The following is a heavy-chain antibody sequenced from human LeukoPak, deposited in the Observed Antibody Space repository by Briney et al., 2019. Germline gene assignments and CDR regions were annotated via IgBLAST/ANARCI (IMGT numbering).Heavy chain of an antibody. CDR1: GFTFSSYW. V-gene: IGHV3-74*01. D-gene: IGHD3-10*01. Sequence: GGSLRLSCAASGFTFSSYWMHWVRQAPGKGLEWVSLIYSDGSTTRYVDSVKDRFTISRDNAKNTLYLQMNSLRAEDTAVYYCARVADGSGSPFDYWGQGTLVTVSS. CDR3: ARVADGSGSPFDY. J-gene: IGHJ4*02. CDR2: IYSDGSTT.